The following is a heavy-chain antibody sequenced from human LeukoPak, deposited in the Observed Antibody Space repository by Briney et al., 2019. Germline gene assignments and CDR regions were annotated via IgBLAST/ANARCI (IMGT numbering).Heavy chain of an antibody. Sequence: PSETLSLTCAVSVGCFTGYNTRSVCQPPGKGLEWIGEINHSGSTNYNPSLKSRVTISVDTSTNQFSLVLSSVTAVDTGVYYYADVWGIAAAFDRYSYYNYMDVWGKGTTVTVSS. J-gene: IGHJ6*03. D-gene: IGHD6-13*01. CDR3: ADVWGIAAAFDRYSYYNYMDV. CDR1: VGCFTGYN. CDR2: INHSGST. V-gene: IGHV4-34*01.